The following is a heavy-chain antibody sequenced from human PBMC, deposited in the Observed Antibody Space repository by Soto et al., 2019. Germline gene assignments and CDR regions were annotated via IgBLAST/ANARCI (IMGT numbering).Heavy chain of an antibody. CDR1: GFTFSDHY. V-gene: IGHV3-11*06. CDR3: VRSGDDYNLLDY. J-gene: IGHJ4*02. Sequence: PGGSLRLSCAGSGFTFSDHYMSWIRQAPGKGLEWIGYSSNSGSFTRYADSVKGRFSISRDNAKNSLYLQINSLRGEDTAIYYCVRSGDDYNLLDYWGQGTPVTVSS. CDR2: SSNSGSFT. D-gene: IGHD4-4*01.